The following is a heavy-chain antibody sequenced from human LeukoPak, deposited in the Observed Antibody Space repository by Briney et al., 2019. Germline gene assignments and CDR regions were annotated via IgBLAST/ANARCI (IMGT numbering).Heavy chain of an antibody. D-gene: IGHD6-19*01. CDR2: ISAYNGNT. J-gene: IGHJ5*02. CDR3: ARDPVQKYSSGPGWFDP. CDR1: GYTLTSYG. Sequence: ASVKVSCKASGYTLTSYGISWVRQAPGQGLEWMGWISAYNGNTNYAQKLQGRVTMTTDTSTSTAYMELRSLRSDDTAVYYCARDPVQKYSSGPGWFDPWGQGTLVTVSS. V-gene: IGHV1-18*01.